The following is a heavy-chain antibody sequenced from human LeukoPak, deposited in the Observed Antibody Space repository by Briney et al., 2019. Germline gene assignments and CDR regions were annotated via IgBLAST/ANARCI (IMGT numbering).Heavy chain of an antibody. V-gene: IGHV3-11*01. CDR3: ARGAVMFDL. J-gene: IGHJ2*01. D-gene: IGHD2-21*01. CDR2: ISSSGGTI. CDR1: RFIFSDYY. Sequence: GGSLRLSCAASRFIFSDYYMSWIRQAPGKGLEWVSYISSSGGTIYYADSVKGRFTISRDNAKNSLSLQMNSLRADDTAVYYCARGAVMFDLWGRGTLVTVSS.